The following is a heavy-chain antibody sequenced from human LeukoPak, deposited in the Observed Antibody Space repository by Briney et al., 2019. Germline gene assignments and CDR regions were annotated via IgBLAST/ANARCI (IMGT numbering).Heavy chain of an antibody. CDR2: IYHSGTT. CDR3: ASLCDSSGLDY. J-gene: IGHJ4*02. V-gene: IGHV4-4*02. CDR1: GGSISTIHW. D-gene: IGHD6-19*01. Sequence: PSETLALTCAVSGGSISTIHWWSWVRQPPGKWLEWIGEIYHSGTTNYNASLKSRVTISGDKSKNQFSLNLSSVTAADTAVYSCASLCDSSGLDYWGQGTLVTVSS.